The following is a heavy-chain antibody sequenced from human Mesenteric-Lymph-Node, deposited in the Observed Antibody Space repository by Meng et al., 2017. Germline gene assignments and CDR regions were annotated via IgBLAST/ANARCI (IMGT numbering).Heavy chain of an antibody. Sequence: GESLKISCAASGFTFNNYAMSWVRQVPGKGLEWVSAISGSGGSTYYADSVKGRFTISRDNSKNTLYLQMNSLRAEDTAVYYCAKFGGYYYDSSGSPIYWGQGTLVTVSS. V-gene: IGHV3-23*01. CDR2: ISGSGGST. CDR3: AKFGGYYYDSSGSPIY. CDR1: GFTFNNYA. D-gene: IGHD3-22*01. J-gene: IGHJ4*02.